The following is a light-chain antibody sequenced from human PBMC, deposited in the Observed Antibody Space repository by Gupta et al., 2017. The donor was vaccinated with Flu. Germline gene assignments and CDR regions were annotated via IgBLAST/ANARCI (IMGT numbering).Light chain of an antibody. CDR1: KRHSNY. CDR3: QNRDSNPWT. Sequence: SVGHRDTNARRASKRHSNYLAWYQQKPENTPKLLIFAASSGESGVPSRISGSGCGTDFALAIIHQQPEDYAYYYCQNRDSNPWTFGQGTEVEIK. V-gene: IGKV1-39*01. J-gene: IGKJ1*01. CDR2: AAS.